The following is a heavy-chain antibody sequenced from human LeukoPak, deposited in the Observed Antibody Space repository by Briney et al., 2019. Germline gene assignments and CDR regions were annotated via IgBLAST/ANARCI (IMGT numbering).Heavy chain of an antibody. V-gene: IGHV1-2*02. CDR1: GYTFTGYY. CDR2: INPNSGGT. Sequence: ASVKVSCKASGYTFTGYYMHWVRQAPGQGLEWMGWINPNSGGTNYAQKFQGRVTMTRDTSISTAYMELSRLRSDDTAVYYCARDRSGYGDYQTRGNWFDPWGQGTLVTVSS. D-gene: IGHD4-17*01. J-gene: IGHJ5*02. CDR3: ARDRSGYGDYQTRGNWFDP.